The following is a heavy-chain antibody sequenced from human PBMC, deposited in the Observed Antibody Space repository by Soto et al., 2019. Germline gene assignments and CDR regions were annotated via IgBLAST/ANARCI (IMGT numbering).Heavy chain of an antibody. CDR3: ARGTPDRTWYRDRYFDH. D-gene: IGHD6-13*01. V-gene: IGHV4-31*03. Sequence: SETLSLTCTVSGGSISSGGYYWSWIRQHPGKGLEWIGYIYYSGSTYYNPSLKSRVTISVDTSKNQFSLKLSSVTAADTAVYYCARGTPDRTWYRDRYFDHWGQGTLVTVSS. CDR2: IYYSGST. CDR1: GGSISSGGYY. J-gene: IGHJ4*02.